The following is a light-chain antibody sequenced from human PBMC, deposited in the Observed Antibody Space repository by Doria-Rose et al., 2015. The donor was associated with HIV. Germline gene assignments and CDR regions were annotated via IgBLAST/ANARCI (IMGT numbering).Light chain of an antibody. V-gene: IGLV1-40*01. CDR2: GNI. Sequence: VVTQEPSVSEAPGQRVTISCTGSSSNIGAGYDVHWYQQLPGTAPKLLIYGNINRPSGVPDRISGSKSGTSASLAITGLQAEDEADYYCQSYDSSLSGYVFGTGTKVTIL. CDR3: QSYDSSLSGYV. CDR1: SSNIGAGYD. J-gene: IGLJ1*01.